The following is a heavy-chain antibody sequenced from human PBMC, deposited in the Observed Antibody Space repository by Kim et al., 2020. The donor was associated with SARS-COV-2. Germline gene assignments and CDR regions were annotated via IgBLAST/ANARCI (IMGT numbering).Heavy chain of an antibody. V-gene: IGHV4-34*01. J-gene: IGHJ1*01. Sequence: SETLSLTCAVYGGSFSGYYWSWIRQPPGKGLEWIGEINHSGSTNYNPSLKSRVTISVDTSKNQFSLKLSSVTAADTAVYYCARGALLWFAGRVLGAEYFQHWGQGTLVTVSS. D-gene: IGHD3-10*01. CDR2: INHSGST. CDR1: GGSFSGYY. CDR3: ARGALLWFAGRVLGAEYFQH.